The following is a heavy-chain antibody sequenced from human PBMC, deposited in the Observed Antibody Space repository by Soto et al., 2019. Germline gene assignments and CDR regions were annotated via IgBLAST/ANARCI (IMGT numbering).Heavy chain of an antibody. V-gene: IGHV4-30-4*01. CDR1: GGSISSGDYY. CDR3: ARGRGGSSFTMELDP. D-gene: IGHD6-13*01. J-gene: IGHJ5*02. Sequence: PSETLSLTCTVSGGSISSGDYYWSWIRQPPGKGLEWIGYIYYSGSTYYNPSLKSRVTISVDTSKNQFSLKLSSVTAADTAVYYCARGRGGSSFTMELDPWGQGTLVTVSS. CDR2: IYYSGST.